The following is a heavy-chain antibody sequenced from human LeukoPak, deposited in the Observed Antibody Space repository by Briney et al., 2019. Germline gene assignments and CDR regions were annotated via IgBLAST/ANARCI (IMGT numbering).Heavy chain of an antibody. J-gene: IGHJ1*01. CDR3: TSWGDTTAEYFQR. CDR2: ISSSSSTI. D-gene: IGHD2-21*02. CDR1: GFTFSSYS. Sequence: GGSLRLSCAASGFTFSSYSMNWVRQAPGKGLEWVSYISSSSSTIYYADSVKGRFTISRDNAKNSLYLQMNSLRVEDTAVYYCTSWGDTTAEYFQRWGQGTLVTVSS. V-gene: IGHV3-48*01.